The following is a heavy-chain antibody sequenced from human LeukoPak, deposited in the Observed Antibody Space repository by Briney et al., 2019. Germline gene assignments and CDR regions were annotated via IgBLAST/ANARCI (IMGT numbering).Heavy chain of an antibody. J-gene: IGHJ4*02. CDR2: ISAYNGNT. V-gene: IGHV1-18*01. D-gene: IGHD6-13*01. CDR3: ARSQPRSIAAAGYFDY. Sequence: ASVTVSFTASGYTFTSYGISWVRQAPGQGLEWMGWISAYNGNTNYAQKLQGRVTMTTDTSTSTAYMELRSLRSDDTAVYYCARSQPRSIAAAGYFDYWGQGTLVTVSS. CDR1: GYTFTSYG.